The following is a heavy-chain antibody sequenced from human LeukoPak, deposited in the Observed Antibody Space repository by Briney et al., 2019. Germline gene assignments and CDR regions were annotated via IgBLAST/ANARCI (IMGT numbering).Heavy chain of an antibody. V-gene: IGHV1-69*05. CDR1: GGTFSSYA. CDR2: IIPIFGTA. D-gene: IGHD6-6*01. J-gene: IGHJ6*03. Sequence: ASVKVSCKASGGTFSSYAISWVRQAPGQGLEWMGGIIPIFGTANYAQKFQGRVTITTDESTSTAYMELSSLRSEDTAVYYCARPSSSSSSKYYYYYYMDVWGKGTTVTVSS. CDR3: ARPSSSSSSKYYYYYYMDV.